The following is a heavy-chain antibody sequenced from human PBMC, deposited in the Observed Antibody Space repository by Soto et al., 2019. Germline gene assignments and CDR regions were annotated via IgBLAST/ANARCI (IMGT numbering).Heavy chain of an antibody. CDR2: ISSSGYI. J-gene: IGHJ6*02. Sequence: EVQLVESGGGLVKPGGYLRLSCAASGFNFNSYTMNWVRQAPGKRLEWLSSISSSGYIFSTDSVRGRFTISRDNAKNSVYLQINSLRAEDTAVYFCARDCSGGSCYPGMDVWGHGTTVTVSS. D-gene: IGHD2-15*01. CDR3: ARDCSGGSCYPGMDV. CDR1: GFNFNSYT. V-gene: IGHV3-21*01.